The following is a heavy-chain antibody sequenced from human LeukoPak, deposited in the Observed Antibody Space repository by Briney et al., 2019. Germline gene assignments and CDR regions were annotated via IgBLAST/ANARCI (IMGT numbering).Heavy chain of an antibody. D-gene: IGHD2-15*01. V-gene: IGHV4-34*01. CDR2: INHSGST. Sequence: SETLSLTCAVYGGSFSGYYWSWIRQPPGKGLEWIGEINHSGSTNYNPSLKSRVTISVDTSKNQFSLKLSSVTAADTAVYYCARGRGCSGGSCYWVYWGQGTLVTVSS. CDR3: ARGRGCSGGSCYWVY. J-gene: IGHJ4*02. CDR1: GGSFSGYY.